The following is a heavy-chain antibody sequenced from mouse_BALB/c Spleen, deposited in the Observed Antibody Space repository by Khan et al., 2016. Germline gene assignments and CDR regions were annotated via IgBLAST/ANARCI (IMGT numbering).Heavy chain of an antibody. CDR2: IRNKANGYTT. V-gene: IGHV7-3*02. D-gene: IGHD2-3*01. J-gene: IGHJ4*01. Sequence: EVELVESGGDLVQPGGSLRLSCATSGCTFTDYYMSWVRQPPGKALEWLGFIRNKANGYTTEYSASVTGRFTIYRDNSKSILYLQMNALRAEYSATYYCARDGYYPYAMDYWGQGTSVPVSS. CDR1: GCTFTDYY. CDR3: ARDGYYPYAMDY.